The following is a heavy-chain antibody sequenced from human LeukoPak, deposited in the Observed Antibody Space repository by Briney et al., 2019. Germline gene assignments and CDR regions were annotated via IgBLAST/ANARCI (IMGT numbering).Heavy chain of an antibody. J-gene: IGHJ4*02. Sequence: GGSLRLSCAASGFTLRNYWMSWVRQATEKGLEWVANINQDGRVKQYVDSMKGRFTISRDNAKNSLYLQMNSLRVEDTAVYYCARDRDDGGFEYWGQGTLVTVSS. D-gene: IGHD4-23*01. V-gene: IGHV3-7*01. CDR2: INQDGRVK. CDR3: ARDRDDGGFEY. CDR1: GFTLRNYW.